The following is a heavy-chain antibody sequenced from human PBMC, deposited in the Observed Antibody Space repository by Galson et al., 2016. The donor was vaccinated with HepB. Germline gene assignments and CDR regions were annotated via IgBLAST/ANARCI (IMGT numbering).Heavy chain of an antibody. Sequence: SLRLSCAASGFTFSNYGLHWVRQAPGKGLEWVAVIWNDGKNKQYADSVKGRFTISRDNSRDTLFLLMTSLRAEDTAVYYCARGEATVVRGATAADWGQGTLVTVSS. V-gene: IGHV3-33*01. J-gene: IGHJ4*02. CDR1: GFTFSNYG. CDR2: IWNDGKNK. CDR3: ARGEATVVRGATAAD. D-gene: IGHD3-10*01.